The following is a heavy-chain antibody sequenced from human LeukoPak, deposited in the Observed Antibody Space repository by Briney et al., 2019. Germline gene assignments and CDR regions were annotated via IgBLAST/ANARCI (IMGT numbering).Heavy chain of an antibody. CDR1: GFTSTNYW. CDR3: AREGDSSGYLINWFDP. J-gene: IGHJ5*02. CDR2: ISSSSSYI. Sequence: GGSLRLSCAASGFTSTNYWMHWVRQAPGKGLEWVSSISSSSSYIYYADSVKGRFTISRDNAKNSLYLQMNSLRAEDTAVYYCAREGDSSGYLINWFDPWGQGTLVTVSS. D-gene: IGHD3-22*01. V-gene: IGHV3-21*01.